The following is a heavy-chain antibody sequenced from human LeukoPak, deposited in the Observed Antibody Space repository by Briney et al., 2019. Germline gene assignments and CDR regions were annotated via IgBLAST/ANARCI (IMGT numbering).Heavy chain of an antibody. J-gene: IGHJ4*02. CDR3: ARDSHTSQRDPEYYFDY. CDR1: GYTFTGYY. V-gene: IGHV1-2*02. Sequence: ASVKVSCKASGYTFTGYYMHWVRQAPGQGLEWMGWINPNSGGTNYAQKFQGRVTMTRDTSISTAYMELSRLRSDDTAVYYCARDSHTSQRDPEYYFDYWGQGTLVTVSS. D-gene: IGHD6-25*01. CDR2: INPNSGGT.